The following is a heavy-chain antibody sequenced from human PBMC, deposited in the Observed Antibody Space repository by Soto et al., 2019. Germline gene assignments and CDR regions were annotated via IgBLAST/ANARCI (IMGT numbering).Heavy chain of an antibody. V-gene: IGHV4-31*03. Sequence: QVQLQESGPGLMKPSQTLSLTCTVSGGSISGTAYYWSWIRQHPGTGLEWIGYIYYSGSTYYNPSLKSRVPISVDTSKNQFSLKLSSVTAADTAVYYCARGRWLQSFEYWGQGTLVTVSS. CDR3: ARGRWLQSFEY. CDR1: GGSISGTAYY. J-gene: IGHJ4*02. D-gene: IGHD5-12*01. CDR2: IYYSGST.